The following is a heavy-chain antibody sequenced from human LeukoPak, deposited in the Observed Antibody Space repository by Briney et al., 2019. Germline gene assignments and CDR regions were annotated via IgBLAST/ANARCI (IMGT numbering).Heavy chain of an antibody. CDR2: IYYSGST. Sequence: SETLSLTCTVSGGSISSYYWSWIRQPPGKGLEWIGYIYYSGSTNYNPSLKSRVTISVDTSKNQFSLKLSSVTAADTAVYYCARASPPYDFWSGFSNWFDPWGQGTLVTVSS. V-gene: IGHV4-59*08. CDR1: GGSISSYY. CDR3: ARASPPYDFWSGFSNWFDP. D-gene: IGHD3-3*01. J-gene: IGHJ5*02.